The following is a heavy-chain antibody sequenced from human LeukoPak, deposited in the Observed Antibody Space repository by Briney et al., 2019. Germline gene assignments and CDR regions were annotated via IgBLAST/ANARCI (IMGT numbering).Heavy chain of an antibody. J-gene: IGHJ6*02. D-gene: IGHD3-3*01. V-gene: IGHV3-23*01. CDR3: AKGSKYYDFWSGYGGYYYGMDV. Sequence: GGSLRLSCAASGFTFSSNAMSRVRQAPGKGLEWVSAISGSGGSTYYADSVKGRFTISRDNSKNTLYLQMNSLRAEDTAVYYCAKGSKYYDFWSGYGGYYYGMDVWGQGTTVTVSS. CDR1: GFTFSSNA. CDR2: ISGSGGST.